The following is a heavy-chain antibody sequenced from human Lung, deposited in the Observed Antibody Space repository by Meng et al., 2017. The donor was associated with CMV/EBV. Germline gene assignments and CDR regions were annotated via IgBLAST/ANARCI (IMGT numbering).Heavy chain of an antibody. D-gene: IGHD2-15*01. CDR1: GDTIRNLA. Sequence: PCQASGDTIRNLAFSWVRQTPAQGLEWMGGLIPTFNTIKYAQKFQGRLKITTDRSTSTAYMDLSSLGSDDTAVYYCVRDRIGWFDPWGQGTLVTVSS. CDR3: VRDRIGWFDP. V-gene: IGHV1-69*05. J-gene: IGHJ5*02. CDR2: LIPTFNTI.